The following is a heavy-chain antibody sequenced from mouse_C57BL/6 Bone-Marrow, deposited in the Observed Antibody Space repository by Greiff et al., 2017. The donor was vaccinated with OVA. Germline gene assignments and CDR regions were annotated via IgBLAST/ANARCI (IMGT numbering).Heavy chain of an antibody. J-gene: IGHJ2*01. CDR2: INPYNGGT. V-gene: IGHV1-19*01. D-gene: IGHD2-4*01. Sequence: EVQLQQSGPVLVKPGASVKMSCKASGYTFTDYYMNWVKQSHGKSLEWIGVINPYNGGTSYNQKFKGKATLTVDKSSSTAYMELNSLTSEDSAVYYCARGRAYDYDEYYVDYWGQGTTLTVSS. CDR1: GYTFTDYY. CDR3: ARGRAYDYDEYYVDY.